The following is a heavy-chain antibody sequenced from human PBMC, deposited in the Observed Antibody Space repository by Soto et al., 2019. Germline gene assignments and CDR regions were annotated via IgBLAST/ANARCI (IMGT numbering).Heavy chain of an antibody. J-gene: IGHJ5*01. CDR1: GGSFRNYY. Sequence: PSETLSLTCGVYGGSFRNYYWIWVRQPPGKGLEWIGEVNHSGEATYNPSLQSRVTISLDTTNNHFSLKMTSVTAADTAIYFCARGGRLPRSWFDSWGQGAQVTVSS. CDR2: VNHSGEA. V-gene: IGHV4-34*01. CDR3: ARGGRLPRSWFDS.